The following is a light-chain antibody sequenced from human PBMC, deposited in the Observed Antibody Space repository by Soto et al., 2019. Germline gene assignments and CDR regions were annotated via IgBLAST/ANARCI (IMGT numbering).Light chain of an antibody. CDR2: GAS. J-gene: IGKJ4*01. CDR3: QQYDNLPLT. V-gene: IGKV3-15*01. CDR1: QSIATT. Sequence: EIVLTQSPDNLSVSPGERATLSCRASQSIATTLAWYQHKPGQAPRVLIYGASTRATDVPPRFSGSGSGTDFTLTISSLQSEDFAVYYCQQYDNLPLTFGGGTKVKIK.